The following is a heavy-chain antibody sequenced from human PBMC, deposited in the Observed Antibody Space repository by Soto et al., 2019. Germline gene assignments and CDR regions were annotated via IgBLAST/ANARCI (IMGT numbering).Heavy chain of an antibody. CDR1: GGSISSGDYS. CDR2: MYGAGLT. J-gene: IGHJ6*02. CDR3: ARAPAGPSPRWDV. Sequence: SETLSLTCTVSGGSISSGDYSWSWIRQPPGKGLEWIGYMYGAGLTYYNPSLKSRVTISVDKSKNQFSLNLSSVTAADTALYYCARAPAGPSPRWDVWGQGTTVTVSS. D-gene: IGHD3-10*01. V-gene: IGHV4-30-2*01.